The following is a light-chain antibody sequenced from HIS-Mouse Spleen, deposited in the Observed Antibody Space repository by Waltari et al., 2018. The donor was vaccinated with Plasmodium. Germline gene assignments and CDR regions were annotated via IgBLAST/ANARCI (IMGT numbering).Light chain of an antibody. CDR2: DAS. Sequence: DIQMTQSPSSLSASVGHRVTITCQASQDISNYLNWYQQKPGKAPKLLIYDASNLETGVPSRFSGSGSGTDFTFTISSLQPEDIATYDCQQYDNLPYTFGQGTKLEIK. CDR3: QQYDNLPYT. V-gene: IGKV1-33*01. CDR1: QDISNY. J-gene: IGKJ2*01.